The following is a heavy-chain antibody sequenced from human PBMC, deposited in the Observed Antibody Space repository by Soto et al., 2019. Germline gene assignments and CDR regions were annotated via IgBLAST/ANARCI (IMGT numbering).Heavy chain of an antibody. CDR2: INHLETT. CDR3: ARGGGSDSFDY. V-gene: IGHV4-30-2*01. D-gene: IGHD1-26*01. CDR1: GASITFGGYS. Sequence: SETLSLTCTVSGASITFGGYSWSWIRQTPGKGLEWIGYINHLETTFYNPSFESRLTLSIDRAKNQFSLKLHSMSAADRAAYFCARGGGSDSFDYWGQGILVTVSS. J-gene: IGHJ4*02.